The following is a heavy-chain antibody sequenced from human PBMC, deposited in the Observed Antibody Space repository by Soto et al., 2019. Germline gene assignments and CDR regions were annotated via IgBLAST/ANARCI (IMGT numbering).Heavy chain of an antibody. D-gene: IGHD2-15*01. J-gene: IGHJ4*02. Sequence: EVQLLESGGGLVQPGGSLRLSCAASGFTFSNYAMSWVRQAPGKGLEWVSAISGSGGNTYYADSVKGRFTISRDQSKNTLYLQMNSLRAEDTAVYYCAKDQGAGGGSCFDYWGQGTLVTISS. CDR1: GFTFSNYA. V-gene: IGHV3-23*01. CDR2: ISGSGGNT. CDR3: AKDQGAGGGSCFDY.